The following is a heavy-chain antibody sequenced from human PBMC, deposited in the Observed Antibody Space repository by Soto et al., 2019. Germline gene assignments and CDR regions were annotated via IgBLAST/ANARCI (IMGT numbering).Heavy chain of an antibody. CDR2: IYWDDDK. CDR1: GFSLSTSGVG. CDR3: AHRPGTVITGIAFDY. D-gene: IGHD4-17*01. V-gene: IGHV2-5*02. J-gene: IGHJ4*02. Sequence: QITLKESGPTLVKPTQTLTLTCTFSGFSLSTSGVGVGWIRQPPGKALEWLALIYWDDDKRYSPSLKSRLTITKDTSKNQVVLTMTNMDPVDTATYCCAHRPGTVITGIAFDYWGEGTLVTVSS.